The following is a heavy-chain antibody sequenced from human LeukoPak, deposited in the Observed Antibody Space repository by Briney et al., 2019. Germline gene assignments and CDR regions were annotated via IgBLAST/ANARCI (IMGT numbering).Heavy chain of an antibody. CDR2: IVVGSGNT. CDR3: ATVSVTFNGDYLYFDY. V-gene: IGHV1-58*02. J-gene: IGHJ4*02. CDR1: GFTFTTSA. Sequence: SVKVSCKTSGFTFTTSAMQWVRQARGQRLEWIGWIVVGSGNTNYAQKFQERVTITRDMSTSTAYMELSSLRSEDTAVYYCATVSVTFNGDYLYFDYWGQGTLVTVSS. D-gene: IGHD4-17*01.